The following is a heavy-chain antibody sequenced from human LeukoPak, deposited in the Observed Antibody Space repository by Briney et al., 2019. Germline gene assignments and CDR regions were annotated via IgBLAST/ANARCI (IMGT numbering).Heavy chain of an antibody. CDR1: GYTFTSYD. CDR3: ARVGYSYGHDNGYYFDY. Sequence: ASVKLSCKASGYTFTSYDINWVRQATGQGLEWMGWMNPNSGNTGYAQKFQGRVTMTRDTSISTAYMELSSLRSEDTAVYYCARVGYSYGHDNGYYFDYWGQGTLVTVSS. CDR2: MNPNSGNT. V-gene: IGHV1-8*01. J-gene: IGHJ4*02. D-gene: IGHD5-18*01.